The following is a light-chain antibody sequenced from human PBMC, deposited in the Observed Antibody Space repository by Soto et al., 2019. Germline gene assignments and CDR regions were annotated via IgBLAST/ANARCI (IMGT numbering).Light chain of an antibody. J-gene: IGLJ1*01. CDR3: AAWDDTVRSYV. CDR1: ISNIGTNY. V-gene: IGLV1-47*01. Sequence: QSVLTQPPSVSGTPGQRVTISCSGGISNIGTNYVHWFQQLPGTAPKVLSNRDNQRPSGVPDRFSGSKSGTSASLAISGLRCEDEAEYYCAAWDDTVRSYVFGTGTKLTVL. CDR2: RDN.